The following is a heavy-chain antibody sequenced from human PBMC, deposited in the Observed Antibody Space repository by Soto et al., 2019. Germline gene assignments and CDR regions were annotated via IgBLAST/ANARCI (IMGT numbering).Heavy chain of an antibody. CDR2: IFHSGSI. CDR3: SRGARVYANTGDYPGYIAY. V-gene: IGHV4-31*03. D-gene: IGHD3-9*01. J-gene: IGHJ4*02. Sequence: QVQLQESGPGLVKPSQTLSLTCTVSGGSISSGDHYWNWIRQLPGKDLEWIGYIFHSGSIYKNPSLKSRFTMSVEKSETQFSLKLASGTAADTAGYYCSRGARVYANTGDYPGYIAYWGQGIMVTVSS. CDR1: GGSISSGDHY.